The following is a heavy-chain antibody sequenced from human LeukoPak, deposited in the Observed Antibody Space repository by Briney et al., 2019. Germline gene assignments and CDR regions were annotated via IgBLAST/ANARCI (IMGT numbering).Heavy chain of an antibody. J-gene: IGHJ4*02. V-gene: IGHV4-61*02. CDR1: GGSVSSGSYY. Sequence: SGTLSLTCTVSGGSVSSGSYYWSWIRQPAGKGLEWIGRIYTSGSTNHNPSLKSRVTISVDTSKNQFSLKLSSVTAADTAVYYCARAPTYYGSGSYLDYWGQGTLVTVSS. D-gene: IGHD3-10*01. CDR2: IYTSGST. CDR3: ARAPTYYGSGSYLDY.